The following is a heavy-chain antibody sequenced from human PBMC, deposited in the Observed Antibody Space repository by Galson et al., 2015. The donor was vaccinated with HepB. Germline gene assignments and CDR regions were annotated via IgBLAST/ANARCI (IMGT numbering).Heavy chain of an antibody. D-gene: IGHD6-6*01. CDR3: VRLNPEYSSSGYYMDV. V-gene: IGHV4-34*01. Sequence: ETLSLTCAVYVGSFSGYYWSWIRQPPGKGLEWIGEVNHGGSTKYNPSLKSRVTISVDTSKNQFSLKLSSVTAADTAVYYCVRLNPEYSSSGYYMDVWGKGTTVTVSS. CDR1: VGSFSGYY. CDR2: VNHGGST. J-gene: IGHJ6*03.